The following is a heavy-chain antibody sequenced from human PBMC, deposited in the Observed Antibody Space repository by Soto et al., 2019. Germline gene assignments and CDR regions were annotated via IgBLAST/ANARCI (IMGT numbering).Heavy chain of an antibody. D-gene: IGHD4-17*01. CDR2: INNGGSA. Sequence: QVQMQESGPGLVKPSETLSLTCTVSGGSISSYYWSWIRQPPGKGLEWIGFINNGGSANCNPSLKSRVNISLDTSKNQFSLKLSSVTAADTAVYYCARGRYGDYDDAFDIWGQGTMVTVSS. CDR1: GGSISSYY. V-gene: IGHV4-59*01. J-gene: IGHJ3*02. CDR3: ARGRYGDYDDAFDI.